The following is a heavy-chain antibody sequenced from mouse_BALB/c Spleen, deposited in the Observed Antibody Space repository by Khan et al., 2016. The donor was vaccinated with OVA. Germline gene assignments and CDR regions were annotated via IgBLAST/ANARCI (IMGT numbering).Heavy chain of an antibody. CDR2: INTYTGEP. J-gene: IGHJ4*01. CDR1: GFTFTNDG. Sequence: QIQLVQSGPELKKPGETVQISCKASGFTFTNDGMNWVKQAPGKGVKWRGWINTYTGEPTYADDFKGRIAFSLETSASTSYLQIYRLRYEYTATFFCAMVGCSVPLDCWGPGPSVPVSS. V-gene: IGHV9-3-1*01. D-gene: IGHD1-1*02. CDR3: AMVGCSVPLDC.